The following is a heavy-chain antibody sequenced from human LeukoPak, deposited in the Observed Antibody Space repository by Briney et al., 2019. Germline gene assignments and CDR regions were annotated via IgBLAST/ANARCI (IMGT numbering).Heavy chain of an antibody. J-gene: IGHJ5*02. Sequence: SETLSLTCTVSGGSISSHYWSWIRQPPGKGLEWIGYIYYSGSTNYNPSLKSRVTISVDTSKNQFSLKLSSVTAADTAVYYCARVHTNYDFRSGYSAKLGWFDPWGQETLVTVSS. CDR1: GGSISSHY. D-gene: IGHD3-3*01. V-gene: IGHV4-59*11. CDR2: IYYSGST. CDR3: ARVHTNYDFRSGYSAKLGWFDP.